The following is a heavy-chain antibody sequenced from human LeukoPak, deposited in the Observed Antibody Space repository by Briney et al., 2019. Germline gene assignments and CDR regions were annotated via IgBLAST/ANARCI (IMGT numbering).Heavy chain of an antibody. CDR2: ISWNSGNI. CDR1: GFTFDDYA. CDR3: AKDIGGTPNIGYCSS. D-gene: IGHD2-15*01. Sequence: GGSLRLSCAASGFTFDDYAMHWVRQAPRKGLEWVSGISWNSGNIGYADSMKGRFTISRDNAKNSLYLQMNSLRAEDTALYYCAKDIGGTPNIGYCSSWGQGTLVTVSS. J-gene: IGHJ5*02. V-gene: IGHV3-9*01.